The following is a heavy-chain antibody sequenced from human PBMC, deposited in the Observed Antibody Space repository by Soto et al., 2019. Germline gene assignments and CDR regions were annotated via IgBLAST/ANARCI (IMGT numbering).Heavy chain of an antibody. J-gene: IGHJ4*02. V-gene: IGHV3-30*03. CDR3: VQNVYGSPFEY. CDR2: ISYDGNDR. D-gene: IGHD4-17*01. CDR1: GFTFSNYG. Sequence: QVQLVESGGGVVQPGRSLTVSCAASGFTFSNYGMHWVRQPPGKGLEWVAVISYDGNDRHYTDSVKGRFTISRDNSNKTLYLQMNSLRAEDTAVYYCVQNVYGSPFEYWGQGTLVTVSS.